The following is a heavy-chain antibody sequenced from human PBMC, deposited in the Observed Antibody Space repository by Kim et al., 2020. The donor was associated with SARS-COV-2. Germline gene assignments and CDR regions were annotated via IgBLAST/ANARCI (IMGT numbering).Heavy chain of an antibody. CDR2: INHSGST. V-gene: IGHV4-34*01. CDR3: ARVGTRPSITMVRGVISL. Sequence: SETLSLTCAVYGGSFSGYYWSWIRQPPGKGLEWIGEINHSGSTNYNPSLKSRVTISVDTSKNQFSLKLSSVTAADTAVYYCARVGTRPSITMVRGVISLWGQGTLVTVSS. D-gene: IGHD3-10*01. CDR1: GGSFSGYY. J-gene: IGHJ4*02.